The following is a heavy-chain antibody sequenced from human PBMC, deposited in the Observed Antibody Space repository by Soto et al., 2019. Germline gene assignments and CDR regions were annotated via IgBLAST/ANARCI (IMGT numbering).Heavy chain of an antibody. Sequence: QVQLVQSGAEVKKPGASVKVSCKASGYTFTGYYMHWVRQAPGQGLEWMGWINPNSGGTNYAQKFQGWVTMTRDTAISTAYMELSRLRSDDTAVYYCARGYCSRTSCYLFNWFDPWGQGTLVTVSS. CDR2: INPNSGGT. V-gene: IGHV1-2*04. J-gene: IGHJ5*02. CDR3: ARGYCSRTSCYLFNWFDP. D-gene: IGHD2-2*01. CDR1: GYTFTGYY.